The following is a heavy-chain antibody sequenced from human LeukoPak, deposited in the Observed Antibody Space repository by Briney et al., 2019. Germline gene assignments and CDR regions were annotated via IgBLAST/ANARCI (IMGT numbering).Heavy chain of an antibody. J-gene: IGHJ2*01. V-gene: IGHV3-13*01. D-gene: IGHD5-12*01. CDR2: IGTAGDT. CDR1: GFTFSSYD. CDR3: ARVRKYSGYDSWYFDL. Sequence: PGGSLRLSCAASGFTFSSYDMHWVRQATGKGLEWVSAIGTAGDTYYPGSVKGRFTISRENAKNSLYLQMNSLRAGDTAVYYCARVRKYSGYDSWYFDLWGRGTLVTVSS.